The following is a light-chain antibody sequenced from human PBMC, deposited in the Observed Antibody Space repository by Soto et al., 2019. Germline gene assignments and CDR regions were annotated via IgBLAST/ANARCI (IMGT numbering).Light chain of an antibody. J-gene: IGLJ3*02. CDR3: VLYMGSGIPPV. CDR2: STD. Sequence: QAVVTQEPSFSVSPGGTVTLTCGLSSGSVSTNYYPSWYQQTPGQSPRTLIYSTDIRSSGVPDRFSGSILGNKAALTITGAQADDDSGYFCVLYMGSGIPPVFGGGTQLTVL. CDR1: SGSVSTNYY. V-gene: IGLV8-61*01.